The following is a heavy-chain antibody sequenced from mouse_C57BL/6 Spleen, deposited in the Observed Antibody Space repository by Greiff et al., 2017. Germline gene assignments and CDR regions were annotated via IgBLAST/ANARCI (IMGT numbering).Heavy chain of an antibody. D-gene: IGHD2-4*01. CDR3: ACERGDYDLYYAMDY. Sequence: QVQLQQSGAELVRPGTSVKVSCKASGYAFTNYLIEWVKQRPGPGLEWIGVINPGSGGTNYNEKFKGKATLTADKSSSTAYMQLSSLTSEDSEVYFCACERGDYDLYYAMDYWGQGTSVTVSA. CDR1: GYAFTNYL. V-gene: IGHV1-54*01. J-gene: IGHJ4*01. CDR2: INPGSGGT.